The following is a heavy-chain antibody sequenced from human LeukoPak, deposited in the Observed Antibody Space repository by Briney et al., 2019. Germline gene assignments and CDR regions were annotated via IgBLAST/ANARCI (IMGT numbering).Heavy chain of an antibody. J-gene: IGHJ4*02. V-gene: IGHV3-30*18. CDR3: AKDYSYRAVDIVATITN. CDR2: ISYDGSNK. D-gene: IGHD5-12*01. CDR1: GFTFSSYG. Sequence: GRSLRLSCAASGFTFSSYGMHWVRKAPGKGLEWVAVISYDGSNKYYADSVKGRFTISRDNSKNTLYLQMNSLRAEDTAVYYCAKDYSYRAVDIVATITNWGQGTLVTVSS.